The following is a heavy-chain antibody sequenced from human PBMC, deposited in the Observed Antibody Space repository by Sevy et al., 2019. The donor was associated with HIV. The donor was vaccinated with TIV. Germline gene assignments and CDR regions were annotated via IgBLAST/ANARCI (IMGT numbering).Heavy chain of an antibody. CDR1: GFSFSSYG. D-gene: IGHD2-21*01. Sequence: GGSLRLSCAASGFSFSSYGMHWVRQAPGKGLEWMSYIQYDGSNKDYADSVKGRFTISRDNSKNTLHLQMNSLRVEDRAVFYCVKEGGGEGGDHWGQGTLVTVSS. CDR3: VKEGGGEGGDH. V-gene: IGHV3-30*02. J-gene: IGHJ4*02. CDR2: IQYDGSNK.